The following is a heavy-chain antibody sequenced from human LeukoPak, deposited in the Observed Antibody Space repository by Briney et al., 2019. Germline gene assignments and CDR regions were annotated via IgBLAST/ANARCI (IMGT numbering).Heavy chain of an antibody. CDR3: AKEMGSSWRKTAFDY. CDR2: ISGSGGST. Sequence: PGGSLRLSCAASGFTFSSYAMSWVRQAPGKGLEWVSAISGSGGSTYYADSVTGRFTISRDNSKNTLYLQMNSLRAEDTAVYYCAKEMGSSWRKTAFDYWGQGTLVTVSS. D-gene: IGHD6-13*01. V-gene: IGHV3-23*01. CDR1: GFTFSSYA. J-gene: IGHJ4*02.